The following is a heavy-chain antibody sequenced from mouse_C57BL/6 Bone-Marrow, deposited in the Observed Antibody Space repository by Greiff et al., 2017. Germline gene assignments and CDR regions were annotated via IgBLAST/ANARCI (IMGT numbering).Heavy chain of an antibody. Sequence: VQLKESGPELVKPGASVKIPCKASGYTFTDYNMDWVKPSHGKSLAWIGDINPNNGGTIYNQKFKGKATLTVDKSSSTAYMGLRSLTSEDTAVYYCARFGYYGRGAMDYWGQGTSVTVSS. V-gene: IGHV1-18*01. CDR1: GYTFTDYN. D-gene: IGHD1-1*01. CDR2: INPNNGGT. CDR3: ARFGYYGRGAMDY. J-gene: IGHJ4*01.